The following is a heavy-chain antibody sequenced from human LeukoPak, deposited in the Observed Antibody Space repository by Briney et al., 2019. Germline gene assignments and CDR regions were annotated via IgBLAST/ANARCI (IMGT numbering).Heavy chain of an antibody. CDR1: GFTFSTYA. V-gene: IGHV3-23*01. CDR3: AKGGGSAWFYFDF. CDR2: VSGGGGTT. D-gene: IGHD6-19*01. J-gene: IGHJ4*02. Sequence: GGSLRLSCAPSGFTFSTYAMTWVRQGPGKGLEWVSTVSGGGGTTHYADSVKGRFTISRDNSKNTLSLQMNSLRAEDTAVYYCAKGGGSAWFYFDFWGQGTLVTVSS.